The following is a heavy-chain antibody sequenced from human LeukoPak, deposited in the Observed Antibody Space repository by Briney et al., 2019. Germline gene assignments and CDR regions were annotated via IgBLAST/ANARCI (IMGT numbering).Heavy chain of an antibody. CDR3: ARIPAYYYDSSGNDY. CDR2: IDWDDDK. V-gene: IGHV2-70*11. D-gene: IGHD3-22*01. Sequence: SGPTLVNPTQTLTLTCTVSGFSLSTSGMCVSWIRQPPGKALEWLARIDWDDDKYYSTSLKTRLTISKDTSKNQVVLTMTNMDPVDTATYYCARIPAYYYDSSGNDYWGQGTLVTVSS. CDR1: GFSLSTSGMC. J-gene: IGHJ4*02.